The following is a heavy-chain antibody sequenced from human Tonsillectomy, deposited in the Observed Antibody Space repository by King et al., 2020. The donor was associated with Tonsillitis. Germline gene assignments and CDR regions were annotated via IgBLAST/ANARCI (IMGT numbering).Heavy chain of an antibody. CDR1: GGSISSYY. Sequence: LQLQESGPGLVKPSETLSLTCTVSGGSISSYYWSWIRQPPGKGLEWIGYIYYSGSTNYNPSLKSRVTISVDTSTNQFSLKLSSVTAADTAVYYWARLADCSGGSCYTRWGQGTLVTVSS. CDR2: IYYSGST. V-gene: IGHV4-59*08. D-gene: IGHD2-15*01. J-gene: IGHJ4*02. CDR3: ARLADCSGGSCYTR.